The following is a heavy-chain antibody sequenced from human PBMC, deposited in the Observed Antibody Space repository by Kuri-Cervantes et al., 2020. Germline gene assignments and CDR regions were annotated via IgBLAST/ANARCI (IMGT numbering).Heavy chain of an antibody. CDR3: ARQGDSSGYQYYFDY. CDR2: IYYSGST. CDR1: GGSISSSSYH. D-gene: IGHD3-22*01. V-gene: IGHV4-39*01. J-gene: IGHJ4*02. Sequence: SETLSLTCTVSGGSISSSSYHWGWIRQPPGKGLEWIGSIYYSGSTYYNPSLKSRVTISVDTSKNQFSLKLSSVTAADTAVYYCARQGDSSGYQYYFDYWGQGTLVTVSS.